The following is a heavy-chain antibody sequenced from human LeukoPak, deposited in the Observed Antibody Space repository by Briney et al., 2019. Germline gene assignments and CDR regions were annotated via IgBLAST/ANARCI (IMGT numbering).Heavy chain of an antibody. CDR2: INHRGST. Sequence: SETLSLTCTASGYSISSGYYCGWSRPPPGKGLEWFGSINHRGSTYYTPSLKSRVTISVDTSKNKFSLKLTSVTAADTAVYYCARVYQLLYPDYWGQGTLVTVSS. CDR1: GYSISSGYY. D-gene: IGHD2-2*02. CDR3: ARVYQLLYPDY. V-gene: IGHV4-38-2*02. J-gene: IGHJ4*02.